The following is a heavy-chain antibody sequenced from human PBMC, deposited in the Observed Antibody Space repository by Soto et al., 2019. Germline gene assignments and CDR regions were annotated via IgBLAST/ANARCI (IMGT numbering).Heavy chain of an antibody. CDR1: GFTFSSYA. Sequence: GVLRLSCAVSGFTFSSYAMHWVRQDPDMGLEWVAFISFAGNNKYYADSVKGRFTISRDNSNNMVYLEMNSLRPDDTAVYYCARDRQKALVVVAATGGFDYWGQGTPVTVSS. D-gene: IGHD2-15*01. J-gene: IGHJ4*02. V-gene: IGHV3-30*04. CDR3: ARDRQKALVVVAATGGFDY. CDR2: ISFAGNNK.